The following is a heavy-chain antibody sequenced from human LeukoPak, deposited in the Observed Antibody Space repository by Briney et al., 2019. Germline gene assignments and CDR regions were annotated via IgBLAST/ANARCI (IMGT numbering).Heavy chain of an antibody. D-gene: IGHD2-21*02. J-gene: IGHJ4*02. CDR3: ARSPGSLAYCGGDCYL. V-gene: IGHV3-7*01. Sequence: GGSLRLSCAASEFTFSTYWMSWVRQAPGKGLEWVANIKQDGSEKYYVDSVKGRFTISRDNAKNSLYLQMNSLRAEDTAVYYCARSPGSLAYCGGDCYLWGQGTLVTVSS. CDR1: EFTFSTYW. CDR2: IKQDGSEK.